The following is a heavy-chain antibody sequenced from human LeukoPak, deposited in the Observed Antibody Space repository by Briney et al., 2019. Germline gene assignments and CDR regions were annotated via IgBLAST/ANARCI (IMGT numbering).Heavy chain of an antibody. CDR1: GYTLTELS. D-gene: IGHD3-22*01. J-gene: IGHJ4*02. CDR2: FDPEDGET. V-gene: IGHV1-24*01. CDR3: ARGRYYYDSGGHPTDY. Sequence: ASVKVSCKVSGYTLTELSMHWVRQAPGKGLEWMGGFDPEDGETIYAQKFQGRVTMTEDTSTDTAYMELSSLRSEDTAVYYCARGRYYYDSGGHPTDYWGQGTLVTVSS.